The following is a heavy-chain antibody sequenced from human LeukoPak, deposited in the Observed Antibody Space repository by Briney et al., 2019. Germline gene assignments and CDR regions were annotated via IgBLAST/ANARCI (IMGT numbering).Heavy chain of an antibody. J-gene: IGHJ4*02. Sequence: SETLSLTCTVSGYSINRGFYWGWIRQPPGKGLEWIGSMYHTGHTYYNPSLKSRVTISIDTSKNQLSLKLTSVTAADTAVYYCAREFDVTPFLDRAPSDFWGQGTLVTVSS. V-gene: IGHV4-38-2*02. D-gene: IGHD3-3*02. CDR2: MYHTGHT. CDR3: AREFDVTPFLDRAPSDF. CDR1: GYSINRGFY.